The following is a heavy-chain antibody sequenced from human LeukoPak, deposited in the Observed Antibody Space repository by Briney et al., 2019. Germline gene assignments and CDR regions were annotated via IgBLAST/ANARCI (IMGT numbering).Heavy chain of an antibody. D-gene: IGHD6-19*01. CDR2: ISTSSSYI. Sequence: GGSLSLSCAASGFTFSRNSMNWVRQAPGKGLEWVSSISTSSSYIYYADSVKGRFTISRDNAKKSLYLQMNSLRADDTAVYYCARGASVVAGSDDVFDIWGQGTMVTVSS. CDR1: GFTFSRNS. V-gene: IGHV3-21*01. CDR3: ARGASVVAGSDDVFDI. J-gene: IGHJ3*02.